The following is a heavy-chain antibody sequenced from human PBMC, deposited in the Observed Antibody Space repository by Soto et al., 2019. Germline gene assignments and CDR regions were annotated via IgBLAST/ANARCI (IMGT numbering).Heavy chain of an antibody. J-gene: IGHJ4*02. V-gene: IGHV3-7*05. Sequence: PGGSLRLSCAASGFTFSSYAMSWVRQAPGKGLEWVANIKQDGSEKYYVDSVKGRFTISRDNAKNSLYLQMNSLRAEDTAVYYCARTYYDFWSGYSSFDYWGQGTLVTVSS. CDR3: ARTYYDFWSGYSSFDY. D-gene: IGHD3-3*01. CDR1: GFTFSSYA. CDR2: IKQDGSEK.